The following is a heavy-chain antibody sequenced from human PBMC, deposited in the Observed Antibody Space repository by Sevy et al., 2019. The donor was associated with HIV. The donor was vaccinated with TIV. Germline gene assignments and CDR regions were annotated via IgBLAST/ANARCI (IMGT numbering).Heavy chain of an antibody. CDR3: AGENAWGRGYS. CDR2: IYYNGHI. J-gene: IGHJ4*02. CDR1: GGSITSLY. Sequence: SETLSLTCTVSGGSITSLYWNWIRQPPGKGLEWIANIYYNGHIKYNPPLKSRVTLSLNTSKNQFSQRLSSVTAADTAMYYCAGENAWGRGYSWGQGTLVTVSS. V-gene: IGHV4-59*08. D-gene: IGHD1-26*01.